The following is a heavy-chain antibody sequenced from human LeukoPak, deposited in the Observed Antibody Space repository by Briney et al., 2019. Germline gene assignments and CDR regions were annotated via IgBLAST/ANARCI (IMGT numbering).Heavy chain of an antibody. CDR2: ITRDGSST. CDR3: ARDPGYESWGPFWGGMDV. Sequence: GGSLRLSCAASGFTFSSSRMHWVRQAPGKGLVWVSRITRDGSSTTYADSVKGRFTTSRDNAKNTLYLQMDSLRDDDTAVYYCARDPGYESWGPFWGGMDVWGNGTTVIVSS. J-gene: IGHJ6*04. CDR1: GFTFSSSR. D-gene: IGHD3-16*01. V-gene: IGHV3-74*01.